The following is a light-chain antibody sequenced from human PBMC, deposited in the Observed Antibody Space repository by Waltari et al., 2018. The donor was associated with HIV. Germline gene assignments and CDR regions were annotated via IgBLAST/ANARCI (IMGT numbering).Light chain of an antibody. V-gene: IGLV1-47*01. CDR1: NSNIGSNF. CDR3: ASWDDGLRGHV. CDR2: RND. Sequence: QPGLAQPPSISGIPGQRLTIPCSGNNSNIGSNFVFWYRQVAGMAPNLLIYRNDKRTSGVADRYAGSRSGASASLVIAGLRVEDEADYYCASWDDGLRGHVFGGGTTVSV. J-gene: IGLJ1*01.